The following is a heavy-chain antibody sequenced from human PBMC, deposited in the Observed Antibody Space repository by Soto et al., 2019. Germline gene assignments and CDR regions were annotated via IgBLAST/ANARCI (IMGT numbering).Heavy chain of an antibody. Sequence: SETLSLTCTVSGGSIGSGGYYWSWIRQHPGKGLEWIGYIYFSGSTYYNPSLKSRVTISIDTSKNQFSLRLSSVTAADTAMYYCARGGYYYDSSAYSELYYFDYWGQGPLVTVSS. J-gene: IGHJ4*02. CDR1: GGSIGSGGYY. D-gene: IGHD3-22*01. CDR3: ARGGYYYDSSAYSELYYFDY. V-gene: IGHV4-31*03. CDR2: IYFSGST.